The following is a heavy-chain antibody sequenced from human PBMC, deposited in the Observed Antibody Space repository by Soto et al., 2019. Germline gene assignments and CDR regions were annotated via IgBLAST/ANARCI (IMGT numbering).Heavy chain of an antibody. CDR1: GFTFSGSA. Sequence: GGSLRLSCAASGFTFSGSAMHWVRQASGKGLEWVGRIRSKANSYATAYAASVKGRFTISRDDSKNTAYLQMNSLKTEDTAVYYCYYDFWSGYYTSYYYGMDVWGQGTTVTVSS. D-gene: IGHD3-3*01. J-gene: IGHJ6*02. V-gene: IGHV3-73*01. CDR3: YYDFWSGYYTSYYYGMDV. CDR2: IRSKANSYAT.